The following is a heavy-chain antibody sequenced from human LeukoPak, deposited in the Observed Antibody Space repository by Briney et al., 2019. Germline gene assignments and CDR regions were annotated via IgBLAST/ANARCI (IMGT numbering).Heavy chain of an antibody. CDR2: ISGGGGST. J-gene: IGHJ4*02. V-gene: IGHV3-23*01. CDR1: GFTFSTYA. D-gene: IGHD3-10*01. Sequence: PGGSLRLSYAASGFTFSTYAMSWVRQAPGKGLEWVSGISGGGGSTYYADSVKGRFTISRDTSKNKLYLQMNSLRAEDTAVYSCAKDYSFGLRSFLGGDWGQGTLVTVSS. CDR3: AKDYSFGLRSFLGGD.